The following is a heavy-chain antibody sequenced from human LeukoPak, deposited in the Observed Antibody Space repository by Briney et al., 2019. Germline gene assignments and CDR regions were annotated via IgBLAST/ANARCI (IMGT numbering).Heavy chain of an antibody. J-gene: IGHJ6*02. V-gene: IGHV1-8*01. CDR3: ARGGYCSGGSCYSGGGIYYYYGMDV. CDR1: GYTFTSYD. Sequence: GASVRVSCKASGYTFTSYDINWVRQATGQGLEWMGWMNPNSGNTGYAQKLQGRVTMTRNTSISTAYMELSSLRSEDTDVYYCARGGYCSGGSCYSGGGIYYYYGMDVWGQGTTVTVSS. CDR2: MNPNSGNT. D-gene: IGHD2-15*01.